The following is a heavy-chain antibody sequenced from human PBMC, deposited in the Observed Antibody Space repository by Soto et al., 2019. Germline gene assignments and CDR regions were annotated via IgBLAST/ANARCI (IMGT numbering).Heavy chain of an antibody. D-gene: IGHD2-2*02. CDR1: GFAFSSFS. CDR2: ISSTTTTI. CDR3: TSDPRRVSLSHTSGMDV. J-gene: IGHJ6*02. V-gene: IGHV3-48*02. Sequence: LQLVESGGGLVQPGGSLRLSCAASGFAFSSFSMNWVRQAPGKGLEWISYISSTTTTIYYADSVKGRFTISRDSTENSLYPQMHRLRDEDTAVYYCTSDPRRVSLSHTSGMDVWGQGTTVTVSS.